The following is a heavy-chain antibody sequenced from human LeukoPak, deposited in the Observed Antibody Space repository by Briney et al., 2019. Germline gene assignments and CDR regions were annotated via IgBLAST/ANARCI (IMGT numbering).Heavy chain of an antibody. CDR2: ISYDGSNK. Sequence: PGGSLRLSCAASGFTVSSYGMHWVRQAPGKGLEWGAVISYDGSNKYYADSVKGRFTISRDNSKNTLYLQMNSLRAEDTAVYYCAKDGSIAAAGASWFDPWGQGTLVTVSS. D-gene: IGHD6-13*01. V-gene: IGHV3-30*18. CDR1: GFTVSSYG. J-gene: IGHJ5*02. CDR3: AKDGSIAAAGASWFDP.